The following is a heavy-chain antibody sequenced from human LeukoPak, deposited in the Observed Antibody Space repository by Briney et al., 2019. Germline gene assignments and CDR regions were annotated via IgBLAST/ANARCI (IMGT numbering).Heavy chain of an antibody. D-gene: IGHD3-10*01. CDR3: ARDRDGASFDP. J-gene: IGHJ5*02. CDR1: GFTFSSYW. V-gene: IGHV3-7*01. Sequence: GGSLRLSCAASGFTFSSYWMGWVRQAPGKGLEWVANIKQDGSEKYYVDSVRGRFTISRDNAKNSLYLQMNSLRAEDTAVYYCARDRDGASFDPWGQGTLVTVSS. CDR2: IKQDGSEK.